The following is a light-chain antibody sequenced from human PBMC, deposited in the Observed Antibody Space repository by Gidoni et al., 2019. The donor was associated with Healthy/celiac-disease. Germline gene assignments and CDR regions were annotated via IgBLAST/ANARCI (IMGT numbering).Light chain of an antibody. CDR1: QSVLYSSNNKNY. Sequence: DIVMTQSPDSLAVSLGERATINCKSSQSVLYSSNNKNYLAWYQQKPGQPPKLLIYWAFTRESGVPDRFSGSGSGTDFTLTISSLQAEDVAVYYCQQYYSIPLTFXGXTKVEIK. CDR3: QQYYSIPLT. CDR2: WAF. J-gene: IGKJ4*01. V-gene: IGKV4-1*01.